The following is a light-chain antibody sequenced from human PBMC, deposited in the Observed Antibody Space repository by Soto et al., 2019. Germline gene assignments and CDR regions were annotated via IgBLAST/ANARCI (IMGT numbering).Light chain of an antibody. J-gene: IGKJ3*01. CDR2: GAS. V-gene: IGKV3-20*01. CDR3: QQDGSSRFFT. CDR1: QSVSSSY. Sequence: EIVVTQSPGTLSLSPGERATLSCRASQSVSSSYLAWYQQKPGQAPRLLIFGASSRATGIPNRFSGSGSGTDFTLTISRLEPEDFAVYYCQQDGSSRFFTFGPVTNVDIK.